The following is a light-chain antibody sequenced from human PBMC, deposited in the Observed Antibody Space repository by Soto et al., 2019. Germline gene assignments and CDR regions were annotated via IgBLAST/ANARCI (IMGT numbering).Light chain of an antibody. CDR2: LNSDGSH. J-gene: IGLJ2*01. V-gene: IGLV4-69*01. CDR3: QTWGTGIQI. CDR1: SGHSSYV. Sequence: QLVLTQSPSASAFLGASVKLTCTLSSGHSSYVIAWHQQQPEKGPRYLMKLNSDGSHSKGDGIPDRFSGSSSGAERYLTISSLQSQDEADYYCQTWGTGIQIFGGGTKLTVL.